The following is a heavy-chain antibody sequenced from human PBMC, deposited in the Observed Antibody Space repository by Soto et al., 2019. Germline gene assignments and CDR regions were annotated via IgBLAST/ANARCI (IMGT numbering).Heavy chain of an antibody. V-gene: IGHV3-21*01. CDR3: ARGQISSDWYFDY. Sequence: GGSLRLSCAASGFTFSSYTMNWVRQAPGKGLEWVSSISSGSSYIYYADSMKGRFTISRDNTKNTLYLQMNSLRVEDTAVYYCARGQISSDWYFDYWGQGTRVTVSS. CDR2: ISSGSSYI. J-gene: IGHJ4*02. CDR1: GFTFSSYT. D-gene: IGHD6-13*01.